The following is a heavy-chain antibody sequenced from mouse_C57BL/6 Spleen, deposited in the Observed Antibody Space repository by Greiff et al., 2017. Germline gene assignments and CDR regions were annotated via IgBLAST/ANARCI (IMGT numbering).Heavy chain of an antibody. J-gene: IGHJ2*01. Sequence: QVQLQQSGPELVKPGASVKISCKASGYAFSSSWMNWVKQRPGKGLEWIGRIYPGDGYTNYNGKFKGKATLTADKSSSTAYMQLSSLTSEDSAVYFCARGDYYGSSYDYWGQGTTLTVSS. CDR1: GYAFSSSW. CDR2: IYPGDGYT. V-gene: IGHV1-82*01. D-gene: IGHD1-1*01. CDR3: ARGDYYGSSYDY.